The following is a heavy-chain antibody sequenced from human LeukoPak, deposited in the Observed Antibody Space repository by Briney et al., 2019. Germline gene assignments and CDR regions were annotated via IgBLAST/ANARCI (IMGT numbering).Heavy chain of an antibody. V-gene: IGHV4-30-2*01. Sequence: SETLSLTCTVSGGSIGSGGYYWSWIRQPPGKGLEWIGYIYHSGSTYYNPSLKSRVTISVDTSKNQFSLKLSSVTAADTAVYYCARDAGTFDIWGQGTMVTVSS. CDR3: ARDAGTFDI. CDR2: IYHSGST. CDR1: GGSIGSGGYY. J-gene: IGHJ3*02.